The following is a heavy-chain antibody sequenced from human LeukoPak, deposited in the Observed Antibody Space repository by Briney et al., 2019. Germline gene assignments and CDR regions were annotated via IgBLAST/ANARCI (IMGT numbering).Heavy chain of an antibody. CDR1: GGTFSSYA. CDR3: ARITYSGSYYFDY. CDR2: IIPIFGTA. J-gene: IGHJ4*02. V-gene: IGHV1-69*05. Sequence: ASVKVSCKASGGTFSSYAISWVRQAPGQGLEWMGRIIPIFGTANYAQKFQGRVTITTDESTSTAYMELSSLRSEDTAVYYCARITYSGSYYFDYWGQGTLVTVSS. D-gene: IGHD1-26*01.